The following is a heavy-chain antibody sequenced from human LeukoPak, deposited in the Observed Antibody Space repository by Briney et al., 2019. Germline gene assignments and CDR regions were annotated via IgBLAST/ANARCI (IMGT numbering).Heavy chain of an antibody. D-gene: IGHD3-22*01. CDR2: ISGSGGST. CDR3: AKELYYYDSSGYYSFDY. V-gene: IGHV3-23*01. CDR1: GFTFSSFA. J-gene: IGHJ4*02. Sequence: GGSLRLSCAASGFTFSSFAMSSGRQAPGKGLEWVSAISGSGGSTYYADSVKGRFTISRDNSKNTLYLQMNSLRAEDTAVYYCAKELYYYDSSGYYSFDYWGQGTLVTVSS.